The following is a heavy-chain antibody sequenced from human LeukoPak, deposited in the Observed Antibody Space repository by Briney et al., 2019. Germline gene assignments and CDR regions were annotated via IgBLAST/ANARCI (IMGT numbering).Heavy chain of an antibody. CDR3: ARHKEYGGNPTFDF. J-gene: IGHJ4*02. D-gene: IGHD4-23*01. CDR1: GGSIISDTYY. V-gene: IGHV4-39*01. CDR2: MHYSGNT. Sequence: SKTLSLTCTVSGGSIISDTYYWGWIRQPPGKGLEWIATMHYSGNTYYNPSLKSRVTISVDTSKNQFSLKLTSVTAADTAFYYCARHKEYGGNPTFDFWGQGTLVTVSS.